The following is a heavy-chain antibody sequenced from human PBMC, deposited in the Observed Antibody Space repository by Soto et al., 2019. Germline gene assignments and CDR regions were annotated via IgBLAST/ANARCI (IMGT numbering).Heavy chain of an antibody. J-gene: IGHJ4*02. CDR2: IRSKANSYAT. V-gene: IGHV3-73*01. CDR1: GFTFSGTA. Sequence: EVQLVESGGGLVQPGGSLKLSCAASGFTFSGTAMHWVRQASGKGLEWVGRIRSKANSYATAYAASVKGRFTISRDDSKNTAYLQMNSLKTEDTAVYYCTRREGADYWGQGTLVTVSS. CDR3: TRREGADY.